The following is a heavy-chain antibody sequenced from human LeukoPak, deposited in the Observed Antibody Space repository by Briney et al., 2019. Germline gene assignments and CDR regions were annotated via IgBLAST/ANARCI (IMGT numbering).Heavy chain of an antibody. CDR2: ISSNGSTI. J-gene: IGHJ6*03. CDR1: GFTFSDYY. CDR3: ARDYYYDSSGYYDYYSYYMDV. V-gene: IGHV3-11*01. D-gene: IGHD3-22*01. Sequence: PGGSLRLSCAASGFTFSDYYMSWIRQAPGKGLEWVSYISSNGSTIYYADSVKGRFTISRDNAKNSLYLQMNSLRAEDTAVYYCARDYYYDSSGYYDYYSYYMDVWGKGTTVTISS.